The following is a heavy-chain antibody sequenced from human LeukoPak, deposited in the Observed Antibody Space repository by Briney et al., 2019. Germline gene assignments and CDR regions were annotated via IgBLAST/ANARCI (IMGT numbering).Heavy chain of an antibody. CDR1: GFTFGDYA. CDR2: IRSKAYDGTT. J-gene: IGHJ4*02. Sequence: GGSLRLSCTASGFTFGDYAMSWVRQAPGKGLEWVGFIRSKAYDGTTEYAASVKGRFTISRDDSKSIAYLQMNSLKTEDTAVYYCTRDKRGGAYFDYWGQGTLVTVSS. V-gene: IGHV3-49*04. D-gene: IGHD3-16*01. CDR3: TRDKRGGAYFDY.